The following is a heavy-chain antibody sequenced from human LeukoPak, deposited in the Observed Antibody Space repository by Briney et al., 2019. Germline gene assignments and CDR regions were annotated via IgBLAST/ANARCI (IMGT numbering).Heavy chain of an antibody. CDR2: IYYSGGT. V-gene: IGHV4-39*02. CDR3: AREIASSVEF. CDR1: GGSISSSSYY. D-gene: IGHD3-10*01. Sequence: SETLSLTCTVSGGSISSSSYYWGWIRQPPGKGLEWIGSIYYSGGTYYNPSLKSRVTISVDTSRNHFSLRLNPVTAADTAMYHCAREIASSVEFWGQGSLVTVSS. J-gene: IGHJ4*02.